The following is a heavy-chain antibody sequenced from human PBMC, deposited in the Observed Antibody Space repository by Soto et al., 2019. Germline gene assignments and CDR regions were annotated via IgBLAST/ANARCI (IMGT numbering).Heavy chain of an antibody. CDR2: IIPIFGTA. V-gene: IGHV1-69*06. Sequence: ASVKVSCKASGGTFSSYAISWVRQAPGQGLEWMGGIIPIFGTANYAQKFQGRVTITADKSTSTAYMELSSLRSEDTAVYYCARVHTPYYGSGSPSYYYYGMDVWGQGTTVT. CDR1: GGTFSSYA. J-gene: IGHJ6*02. CDR3: ARVHTPYYGSGSPSYYYYGMDV. D-gene: IGHD3-10*01.